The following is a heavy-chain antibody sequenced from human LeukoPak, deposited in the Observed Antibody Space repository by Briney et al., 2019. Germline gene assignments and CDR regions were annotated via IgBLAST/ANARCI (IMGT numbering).Heavy chain of an antibody. CDR3: ARRISGYYIGY. D-gene: IGHD1-26*01. CDR1: GYTFTNYW. J-gene: IGHJ4*02. V-gene: IGHV5-51*01. Sequence: GESLKISCKGSGYTFTNYWIGWVRQMPGKGLEWMGIIWPSDSDTRYSPSFQGQVTISADKSISTAYLRWSSLKASDTAIYLCARRISGYYIGYWGQGTLVSVSS. CDR2: IWPSDSDT.